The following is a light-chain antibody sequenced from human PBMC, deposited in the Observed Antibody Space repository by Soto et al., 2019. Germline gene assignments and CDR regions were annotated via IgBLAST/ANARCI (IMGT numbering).Light chain of an antibody. CDR3: QQYHDRWT. CDR1: QSVRSY. J-gene: IGKJ1*01. Sequence: EIVLTQSPATLSLSPGERATLSCRASQSVRSYLAWYQQKPGQAPRLLIYDASNRATGIPARFSGSGSGTDFTLTISSLEPEDFAVYFCQQYHDRWTFGQGTKVEVK. CDR2: DAS. V-gene: IGKV3-11*01.